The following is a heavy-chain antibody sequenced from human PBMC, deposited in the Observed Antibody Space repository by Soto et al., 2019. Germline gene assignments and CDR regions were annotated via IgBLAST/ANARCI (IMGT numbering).Heavy chain of an antibody. CDR3: AKEPGNMVSCAGGD. D-gene: IGHD2-8*01. CDR2: ISFDGSNT. Sequence: QVQLVESGGGVVQPGKSLRLSCAVSGFDFRKFGMHWVRQTPAKGLEGGAVISFDGSNTFYADSVKGRFTVSRDNTRNTVLLERNSLRPDDTAGYYCAKEPGNMVSCAGGDWGQGTRVIVTS. V-gene: IGHV3-30*18. J-gene: IGHJ4*02. CDR1: GFDFRKFG.